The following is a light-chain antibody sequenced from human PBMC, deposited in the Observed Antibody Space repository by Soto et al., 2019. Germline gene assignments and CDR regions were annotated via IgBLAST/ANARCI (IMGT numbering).Light chain of an antibody. J-gene: IGLJ7*01. CDR3: TSYTSRSSLVV. Sequence: QSVLTQPAPVSGSPGQSITISCTGTSSDVGGYNYVSWYQQHPGKAPKLVIYDVSNRPSGVSNRFSGSKSGNTASLTISGLQAEDEADYYCTSYTSRSSLVVFGGGTQLTVL. CDR2: DVS. V-gene: IGLV2-14*01. CDR1: SSDVGGYNY.